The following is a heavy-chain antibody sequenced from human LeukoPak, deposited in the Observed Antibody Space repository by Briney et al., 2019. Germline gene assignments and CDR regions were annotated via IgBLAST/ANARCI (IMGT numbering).Heavy chain of an antibody. CDR2: IYPGDSHT. J-gene: IGHJ6*03. Sequence: PGESLKISCKGSGYSFTSYWIGWVRQMPGKGLEWMGIIYPGDSHTRYSPSFQGQVTISADKSISTAYLQWSSLKASDTAMYYCARRAGLHYYYMDVWGKGTTVTVSS. CDR3: ARRAGLHYYYMDV. CDR1: GYSFTSYW. V-gene: IGHV5-51*01.